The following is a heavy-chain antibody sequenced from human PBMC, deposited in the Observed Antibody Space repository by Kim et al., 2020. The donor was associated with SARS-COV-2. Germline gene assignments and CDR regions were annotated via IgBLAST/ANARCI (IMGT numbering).Heavy chain of an antibody. Sequence: GGSLRLSCAASGFTFSSYSMNWVRQAPGKGLGWVSSISSISSYIYYADSVKGRFTISRDNAKNSLYLQMNSLRAEDTAVYYCARGPYSSSWDLFSVWGQGTLVTVSS. CDR3: ARGPYSSSWDLFSV. V-gene: IGHV3-21*01. D-gene: IGHD6-13*01. J-gene: IGHJ4*02. CDR2: ISSISSYI. CDR1: GFTFSSYS.